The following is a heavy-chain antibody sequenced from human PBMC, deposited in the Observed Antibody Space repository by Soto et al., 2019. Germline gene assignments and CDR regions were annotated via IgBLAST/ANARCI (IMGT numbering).Heavy chain of an antibody. Sequence: GASVKLTCEASGYTFTRYAMHWVRQAPGQRLEWMGWINAGNGNTKYSQKFQGRVTITRDTSASTAYMELSSLRSEDTAVYYCARGKLNYGEEWFDPSGQALLVTVSS. J-gene: IGHJ5*02. V-gene: IGHV1-3*01. D-gene: IGHD4-17*01. CDR3: ARGKLNYGEEWFDP. CDR1: GYTFTRYA. CDR2: INAGNGNT.